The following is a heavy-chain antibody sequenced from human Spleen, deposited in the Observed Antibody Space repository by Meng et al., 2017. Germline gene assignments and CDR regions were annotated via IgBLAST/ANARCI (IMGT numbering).Heavy chain of an antibody. J-gene: IGHJ5*02. CDR1: GFSLSNRRMG. CDR3: ARTEAYCGGDCYGTLEENWFDP. D-gene: IGHD2-21*02. Sequence: SGPTLVKPTETLTLTCTVSGFSLSNRRMGVSWIRQPPGKALEWLAHIFSNDEKSYNTPLKSRLTISKDTSKSQVVLTMTNMAPVDTATYYCARTEAYCGGDCYGTLEENWFDPWGQGTLVTVSS. CDR2: IFSNDEK. V-gene: IGHV2-26*01.